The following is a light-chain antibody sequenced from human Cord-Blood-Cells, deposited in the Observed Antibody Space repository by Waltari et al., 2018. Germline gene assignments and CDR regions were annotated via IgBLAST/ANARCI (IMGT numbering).Light chain of an antibody. J-gene: IGLJ2*01. Sequence: QSALTQPASVSGSPGQSLTISCTGTSSDVGGYNYFSWYQQHPDKAPKHMIYDVSNRPSGFSNRFSGSKSGNTASLTISGLQAEDEADYYCSSYTSSSTVVFGGGTKLTVL. CDR1: SSDVGGYNY. CDR3: SSYTSSSTVV. V-gene: IGLV2-14*01. CDR2: DVS.